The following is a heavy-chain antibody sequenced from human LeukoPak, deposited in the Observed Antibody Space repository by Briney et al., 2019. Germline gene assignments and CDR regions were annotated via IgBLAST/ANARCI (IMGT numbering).Heavy chain of an antibody. Sequence: GGSLRLSCAASGFTFSNAYMSWVRQAPGKGLEWVGRIKSKTDGGTTDYAAPVKGRFTISRDDSENTLYLQMNSLKTEDTAVYYCTTDLLTIFGVTNNYWGQGTLVTVSS. V-gene: IGHV3-15*01. J-gene: IGHJ4*02. CDR2: IKSKTDGGTT. D-gene: IGHD3-3*01. CDR3: TTDLLTIFGVTNNY. CDR1: GFTFSNAY.